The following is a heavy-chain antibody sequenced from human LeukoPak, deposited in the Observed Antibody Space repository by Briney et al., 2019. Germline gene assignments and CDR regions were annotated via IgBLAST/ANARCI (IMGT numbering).Heavy chain of an antibody. D-gene: IGHD2-2*01. CDR3: ARLGGYCSSTSCQNWFDP. J-gene: IGHJ5*02. CDR2: IYHSGST. V-gene: IGHV4-38-2*01. CDR1: GYSISSGYY. Sequence: LETLSLTCAVSGYSISSGYYWGWIRQPPGKGLEWIGSIYHSGSTYYNPSLKSRVTISVDTSKNQFSLKLSSVTAADTAVYYCARLGGYCSSTSCQNWFDPRGQGTLVTVSS.